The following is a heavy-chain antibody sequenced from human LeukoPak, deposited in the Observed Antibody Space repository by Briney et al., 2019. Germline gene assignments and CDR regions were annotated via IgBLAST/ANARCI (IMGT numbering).Heavy chain of an antibody. V-gene: IGHV3-73*01. CDR3: TREDPYETGEPNWFDP. CDR2: IRGKANSYAT. J-gene: IGHJ5*02. CDR1: GFTFSGSA. Sequence: GGSLRLSCAASGFTFSGSAMHWVRQASGKGLEWVGRIRGKANSYATAYAASVKGRFTISGDDSKNTAYLQMNSLKTGDTAVYYCTREDPYETGEPNWFDPWGQGTLVTVSS. D-gene: IGHD5-12*01.